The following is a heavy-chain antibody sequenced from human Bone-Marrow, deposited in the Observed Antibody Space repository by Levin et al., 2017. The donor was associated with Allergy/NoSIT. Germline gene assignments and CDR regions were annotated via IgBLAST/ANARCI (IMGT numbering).Heavy chain of an antibody. V-gene: IGHV3-30*18. J-gene: IGHJ4*02. Sequence: GGSLRLSCAASRLTFSSYAMHWVRQAPGKGLEWVAFILYDSSKKYYVDSVKGRFTISRDNSKNTLYLQMDSLTTEDTAVYYCAKDEGATRSYYINYWGQGTLVTVSS. CDR2: ILYDSSKK. CDR3: AKDEGATRSYYINY. D-gene: IGHD1-26*01. CDR1: RLTFSSYA.